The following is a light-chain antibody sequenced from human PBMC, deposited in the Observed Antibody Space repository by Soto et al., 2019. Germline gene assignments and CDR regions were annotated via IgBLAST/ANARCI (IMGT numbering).Light chain of an antibody. V-gene: IGKV3-11*01. CDR2: DAA. CDR1: QSVSKS. J-gene: IGKJ1*01. CDR3: QHRTNSGT. Sequence: VLTQSPATLSLSPGESATLSCRASQSVSKSLAWYQQQPGQAPRLLIYDAATSATGIPDSFSGSGSGTDFTLTSIKLEPEDVAVYYCQHRTNSGTFGRGTKVEI.